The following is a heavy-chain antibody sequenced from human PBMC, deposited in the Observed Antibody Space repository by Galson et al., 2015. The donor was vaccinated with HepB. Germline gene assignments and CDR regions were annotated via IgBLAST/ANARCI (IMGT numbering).Heavy chain of an antibody. Sequence: SCKASGYTFTSYDINWVRQATGQGLEWMGWMNPNSGNTGYAQKFQGRVTMTRNTSISTAYMELSSLRSEDTAVYYCARGRITGTTYYYGMDVWGQGTTVTVSS. CDR2: MNPNSGNT. V-gene: IGHV1-8*01. D-gene: IGHD1-7*01. J-gene: IGHJ6*02. CDR3: ARGRITGTTYYYGMDV. CDR1: GYTFTSYD.